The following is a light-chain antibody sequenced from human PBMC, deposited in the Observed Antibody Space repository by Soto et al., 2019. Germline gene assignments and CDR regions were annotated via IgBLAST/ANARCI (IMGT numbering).Light chain of an antibody. CDR3: SSYAGSNNWV. Sequence: QSALTQPPSASGSPGQSVTISCTGTSSDVADYNYVSWYQQNPGKAPKLMIYEVSKRPSGVPDRFSGSKSGNTASLTVSGLQAEDEADYYCSSYAGSNNWVFGGGTKLTVL. CDR2: EVS. CDR1: SSDVADYNY. V-gene: IGLV2-8*01. J-gene: IGLJ3*02.